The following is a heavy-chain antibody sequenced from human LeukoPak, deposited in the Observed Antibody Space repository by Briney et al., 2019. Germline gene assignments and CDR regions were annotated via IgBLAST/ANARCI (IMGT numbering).Heavy chain of an antibody. J-gene: IGHJ5*02. CDR1: GFRPSDYD. CDR2: ISTGSRYI. Sequence: GGSLRLSCAASGFRPSDYDMNWVRQAPGKGLEWVSSISTGSRYIYYAYSVKGRFTISRDDAKNSLYLQMDYLRAEDTAVYYCARADCSGSTCYLRRSWFDPWGQGTLVTVSS. CDR3: ARADCSGSTCYLRRSWFDP. D-gene: IGHD2-2*01. V-gene: IGHV3-21*01.